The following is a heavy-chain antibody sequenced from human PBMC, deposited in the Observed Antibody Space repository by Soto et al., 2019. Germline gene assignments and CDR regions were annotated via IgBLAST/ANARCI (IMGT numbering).Heavy chain of an antibody. CDR2: ISHSGIT. V-gene: IGHV4-4*02. Sequence: QVQLQESGPGLVRPSGARSVTCAVSGDSISRSHWWSWVRQSPGKGLEWIGEISHSGITNYNPSLKSRVTISGDKSKNQLSLKLTSVTAAGTAVYYCARVRYDRSGFDHWGQGTLVSVSS. CDR3: ARVRYDRSGFDH. D-gene: IGHD3-22*01. J-gene: IGHJ4*02. CDR1: GDSISRSHW.